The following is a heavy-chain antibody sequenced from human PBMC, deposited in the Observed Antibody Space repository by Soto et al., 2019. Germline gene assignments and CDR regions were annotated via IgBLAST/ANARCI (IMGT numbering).Heavy chain of an antibody. CDR3: ARLIGNSWLDS. D-gene: IGHD2-8*01. J-gene: IGHJ5*01. V-gene: IGHV6-1*01. Sequence: QVQLQQSGPGLVKPSQTLSLTGAISGDSVSTNSATWDWIRQPPSSGLEWLGRTYYRSKWFNDYAVSVKGRISINPDTSNNQFSLQLNSVTPDDTAVYYCARLIGNSWLDSWGQGTLVTVSS. CDR1: GDSVSTNSAT. CDR2: TYYRSKWFN.